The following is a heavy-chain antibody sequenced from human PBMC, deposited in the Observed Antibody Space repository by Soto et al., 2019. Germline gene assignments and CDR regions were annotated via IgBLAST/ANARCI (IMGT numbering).Heavy chain of an antibody. J-gene: IGHJ6*03. Sequence: ASVKVSCTASGYTLTSYGISWVRQAPGQGLEWMGWMSANNGNTSYAQKLQGRVTMTRNTSISTAYMELSSLRSEDTAVYYCARGSPRYYYYMDVWGKGTTVTVSS. CDR2: MSANNGNT. CDR3: ARGSPRYYYYMDV. CDR1: GYTLTSYG. D-gene: IGHD6-6*01. V-gene: IGHV1-8*02.